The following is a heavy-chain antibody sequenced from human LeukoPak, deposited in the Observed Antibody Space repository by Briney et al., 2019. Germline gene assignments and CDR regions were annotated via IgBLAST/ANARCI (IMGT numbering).Heavy chain of an antibody. CDR1: GYTFTGYY. Sequence: ASVKVSCKASGYTFTGYYMHWVRQAPGQGLEWMGWINPNSGGTNYAQKFQGRVTMTRDTSISTAYMELRSLRSDDTAVYYCARDSLLWFGELFPYFDYWGQGTLVTVSS. CDR2: INPNSGGT. CDR3: ARDSLLWFGELFPYFDY. V-gene: IGHV1-2*02. D-gene: IGHD3-10*01. J-gene: IGHJ4*02.